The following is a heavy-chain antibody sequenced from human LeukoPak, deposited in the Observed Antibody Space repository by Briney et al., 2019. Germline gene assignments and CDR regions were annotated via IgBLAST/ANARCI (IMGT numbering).Heavy chain of an antibody. CDR3: ARVDTDTSGYYFDY. CDR2: INNDGSSI. J-gene: IGHJ4*02. D-gene: IGHD6-19*01. Sequence: GGSLRLSRAASGFTFSSYWMRWVRQAPGKGLVWVSRINNDGSSISYADSVKGRFTISRDNAKNTLYLQMNSLSAEDTALYYCARVDTDTSGYYFDYWGQGTLVTVSS. V-gene: IGHV3-74*01. CDR1: GFTFSSYW.